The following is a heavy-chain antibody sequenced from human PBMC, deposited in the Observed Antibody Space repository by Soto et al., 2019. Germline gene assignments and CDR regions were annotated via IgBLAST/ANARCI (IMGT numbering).Heavy chain of an antibody. Sequence: QVPLVQSGAEVKKPGPSVKVSCKASGYTFTNYGINWVRQAPGQGLEWLGWVSAYNGERRYAQRVQARVIMTTDTSTTTAYMELRSLRSDDTAVYYCSRGTSIPASGDYWGQGTLVTVSS. D-gene: IGHD6-6*01. CDR2: VSAYNGER. CDR3: SRGTSIPASGDY. CDR1: GYTFTNYG. J-gene: IGHJ4*01. V-gene: IGHV1-18*01.